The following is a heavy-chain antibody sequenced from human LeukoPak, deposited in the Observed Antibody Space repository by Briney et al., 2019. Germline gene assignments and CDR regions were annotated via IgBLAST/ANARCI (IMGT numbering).Heavy chain of an antibody. CDR1: GFTFSSYA. V-gene: IGHV3-30*04. CDR3: AKSHWEQTHDAFDI. CDR2: ISYDGSNK. Sequence: PGGSLRLSCAASGFTFSSYAMHWVRQAPGKGLEGVAVISYDGSNKYYADSVKGRFTISRDNSKNTLYLQMNSLRAEDTAVYYCAKSHWEQTHDAFDIWGQGTMVTVSS. D-gene: IGHD1-26*01. J-gene: IGHJ3*02.